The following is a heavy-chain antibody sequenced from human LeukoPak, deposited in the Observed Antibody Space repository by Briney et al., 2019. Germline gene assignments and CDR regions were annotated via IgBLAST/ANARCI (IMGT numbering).Heavy chain of an antibody. D-gene: IGHD3-10*01. CDR3: ARGMVRGIIITV. J-gene: IGHJ4*02. Sequence: PSETLSLTCTVSGGSISSYYWSWIRQPPGKGLEWIGYIYYSGSTNYNPSLKSRVTISVDTSKNQFSLKLSSVTAADTAVYYCARGMVRGIIITVWGQGTLVTVSS. CDR1: GGSISSYY. CDR2: IYYSGST. V-gene: IGHV4-59*01.